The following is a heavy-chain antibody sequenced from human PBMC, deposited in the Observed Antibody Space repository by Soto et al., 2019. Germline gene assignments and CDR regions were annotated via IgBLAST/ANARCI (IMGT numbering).Heavy chain of an antibody. CDR3: LVTTSAFDI. V-gene: IGHV3-7*01. Sequence: EVQLVESGGDLAQPGGSLRLSCAASGFTLSNFWVNWVRQAPGKGLEWVANIKQGGIEKNYVDSVKGRFTISRDDTKNSRFLQTNNLRAEDMAVYYCLVTTSAFDIWGRGTTVTVSS. J-gene: IGHJ3*02. CDR1: GFTLSNFW. D-gene: IGHD4-17*01. CDR2: IKQGGIEK.